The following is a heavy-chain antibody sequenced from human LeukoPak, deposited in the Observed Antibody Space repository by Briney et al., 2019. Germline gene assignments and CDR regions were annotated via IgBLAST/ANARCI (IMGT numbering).Heavy chain of an antibody. V-gene: IGHV7-4-1*02. CDR3: TRDASTINFDY. J-gene: IGHJ4*02. CDR2: INTNTGNP. Sequence: ASVKVSCKASGYTFTPYSINWVRQAPGQGLEWMGWINTNTGNPTYAQAFTGRFVFSMDTSVSTAYLQISSLEAEDTAVYYCTRDASTINFDYWGQGTLVTVSS. CDR1: GYTFTPYS. D-gene: IGHD3-3*01.